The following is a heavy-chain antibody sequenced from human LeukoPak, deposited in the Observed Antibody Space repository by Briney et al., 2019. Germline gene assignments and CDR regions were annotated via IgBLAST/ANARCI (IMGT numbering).Heavy chain of an antibody. CDR3: ALGSGSYSSWFDP. V-gene: IGHV1-18*01. J-gene: IGHJ5*02. D-gene: IGHD3-10*01. Sequence: ASVKVSCKASGYTFSNYGISWVRQAPGQGLERMGWISVYNGNTNYAQKVQGRVTMTTDTSTNTAYMELRSLRSDDTAVYYCALGSGSYSSWFDPWGQGTLVTVSS. CDR1: GYTFSNYG. CDR2: ISVYNGNT.